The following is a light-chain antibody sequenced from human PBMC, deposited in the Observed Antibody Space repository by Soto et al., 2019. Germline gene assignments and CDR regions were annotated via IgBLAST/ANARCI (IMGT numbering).Light chain of an antibody. CDR1: QNVNAN. Sequence: EVVMTQSPATLSVSPGERATLSCRASQNVNANLAWYQQKPGQAPRLLIHGASTRATGIPARFSGSGFGTEFIVTIRSLQSEDFAVYYCQQYNAWLWTFGQGTKVE. CDR2: GAS. CDR3: QQYNAWLWT. J-gene: IGKJ1*01. V-gene: IGKV3-15*01.